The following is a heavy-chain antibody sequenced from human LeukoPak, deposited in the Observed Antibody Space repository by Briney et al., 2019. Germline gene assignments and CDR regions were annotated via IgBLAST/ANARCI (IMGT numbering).Heavy chain of an antibody. D-gene: IGHD3-22*01. CDR2: INSDGSST. Sequence: GGSLRLSCAASGFTFSSYWMHWVRQAPGKGLGWVSRINSDGSSTSYADSVKGRFTISRDNAKNTLYLQMNSLRAEDTAVYYCARSTYYYDSSGYLYWGQGTLVTVSS. CDR1: GFTFSSYW. CDR3: ARSTYYYDSSGYLY. J-gene: IGHJ4*02. V-gene: IGHV3-74*01.